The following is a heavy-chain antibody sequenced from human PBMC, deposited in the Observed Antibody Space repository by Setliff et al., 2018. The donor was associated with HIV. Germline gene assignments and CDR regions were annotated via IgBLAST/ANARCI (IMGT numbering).Heavy chain of an antibody. CDR3: ARLTYSSSWHFDY. CDR2: IYTSGST. J-gene: IGHJ4*02. D-gene: IGHD6-13*01. Sequence: SETLSLTCTVSGGSISSYSWSWIRQPPGKGLEWIGYIYTSGSTNYNPSLKSRVTISVDTSENQFSLKLSSVTAADTAVYYCARLTYSSSWHFDYWGQGTLVTVSS. V-gene: IGHV4-4*08. CDR1: GGSISSYS.